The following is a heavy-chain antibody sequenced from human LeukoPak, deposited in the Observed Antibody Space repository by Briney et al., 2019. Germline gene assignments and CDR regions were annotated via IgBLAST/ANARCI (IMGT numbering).Heavy chain of an antibody. D-gene: IGHD2-2*01. V-gene: IGHV3-48*01. CDR2: ISSSSSTI. Sequence: PGGSLRLSCAASGFTFSSYSMNWVRQAPGKGLEWVSYISSSSSTIYYADSVKGRFTISRDNAKNSLYLQMNSLRAEDTAVYYCARDRCSSTSCYDWFDPRGQGTLVTVSS. CDR3: ARDRCSSTSCYDWFDP. J-gene: IGHJ5*02. CDR1: GFTFSSYS.